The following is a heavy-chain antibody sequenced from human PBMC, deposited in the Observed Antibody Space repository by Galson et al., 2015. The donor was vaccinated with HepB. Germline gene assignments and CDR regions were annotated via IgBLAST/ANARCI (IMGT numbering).Heavy chain of an antibody. D-gene: IGHD3/OR15-3a*01. J-gene: IGHJ4*02. Sequence: ETLSLTCTVSGDSISNSNYYWAWIRQPPGKGLEWIATIYHRGNTYYNPSLQHRVTISIDTSRNEFYLKVNSVTAADTALYYCARDRYSHNLDAEYWGQGTLVTVS. V-gene: IGHV4-39*02. CDR1: GDSISNSNYY. CDR3: ARDRYSHNLDAEY. CDR2: IYHRGNT.